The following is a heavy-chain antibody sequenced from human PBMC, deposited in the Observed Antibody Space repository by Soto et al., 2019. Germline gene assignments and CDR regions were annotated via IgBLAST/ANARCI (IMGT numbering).Heavy chain of an antibody. CDR3: AREHPNRYFDY. CDR2: INLSGGST. V-gene: IGHV1-46*01. Sequence: RASVKVSCKASGYTFTSYYMHWVRQAPGQGLEWMGIINLSGGSTSYAQKFQGRVTMTRDTSTSTVYMELSSLRSEDTAVYYCAREHPNRYFDYWGQGTLVTVSS. J-gene: IGHJ4*02. CDR1: GYTFTSYY.